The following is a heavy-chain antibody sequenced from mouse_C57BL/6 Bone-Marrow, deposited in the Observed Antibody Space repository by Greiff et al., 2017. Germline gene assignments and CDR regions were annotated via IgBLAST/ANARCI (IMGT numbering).Heavy chain of an antibody. D-gene: IGHD2-4*01. Sequence: VKLQQPGAELVKPGASVKLSCKASGYTFTSYWMQWVKQRPGQGLEWIGEIDSSDSYTNYNQKFKGKATLTVDTSSSTAYMQLSSLTSEDSAVYYCAPYDYDGYFDVWGTGTTVTVSS. CDR1: GYTFTSYW. J-gene: IGHJ1*03. CDR3: APYDYDGYFDV. CDR2: IDSSDSYT. V-gene: IGHV1-50*01.